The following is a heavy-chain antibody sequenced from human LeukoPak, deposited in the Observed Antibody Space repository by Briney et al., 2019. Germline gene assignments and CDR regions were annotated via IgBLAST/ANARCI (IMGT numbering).Heavy chain of an antibody. CDR2: IYYSGST. CDR1: GGSVSSGSYY. J-gene: IGHJ3*02. CDR3: ARVLSDADAFDI. Sequence: SETLSLTCTVSGGSVSSGSYYWSWIRQPPGKGLEWNGYIYYSGSTNYNPSLKSRVTISVDTSKNQFSLKLSSVTAADTAVYYCARVLSDADAFDIWGQGTMVTVSS. V-gene: IGHV4-61*01.